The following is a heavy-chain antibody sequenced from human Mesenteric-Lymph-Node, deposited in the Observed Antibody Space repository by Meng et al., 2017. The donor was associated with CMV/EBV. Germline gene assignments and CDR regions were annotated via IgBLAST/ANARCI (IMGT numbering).Heavy chain of an antibody. D-gene: IGHD3-3*01. CDR2: IYYSGST. J-gene: IGHJ6*02. Sequence: SETLSLTCTVSGGSISSSSYYWGWIRQPPGKGLEWIGSIYYSGSTYYNPSLKSRVTISVDTSKNQVSLKLSSVTAADTAVYYCARGLNYDFWSGYAGYYYGMDVWGQGTTVTVSS. CDR3: ARGLNYDFWSGYAGYYYGMDV. V-gene: IGHV4-39*07. CDR1: GGSISSSSYY.